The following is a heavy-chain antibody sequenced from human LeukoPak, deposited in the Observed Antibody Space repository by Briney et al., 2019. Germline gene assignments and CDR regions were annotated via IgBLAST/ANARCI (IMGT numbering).Heavy chain of an antibody. Sequence: PSQTLSLTCTVSGGSINSGGFFWIWIRQHPGKGLEWIGYIYYTGNTHHNPSLKSRVAISIDTSENQFSLKLSSVTAADTAVYYCARTVVKDFWSGYSYYYYMDVWGKGTTVTVSS. CDR3: ARTVVKDFWSGYSYYYYMDV. CDR1: GGSINSGGFF. CDR2: IYYTGNT. J-gene: IGHJ6*03. V-gene: IGHV4-31*03. D-gene: IGHD3-3*01.